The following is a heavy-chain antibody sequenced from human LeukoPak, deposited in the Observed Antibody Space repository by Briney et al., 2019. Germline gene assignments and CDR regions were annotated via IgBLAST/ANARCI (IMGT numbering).Heavy chain of an antibody. J-gene: IGHJ5*02. CDR3: ARVYCSGGSCYSGSGGWFDP. CDR2: IYYSGST. V-gene: IGHV4-59*06. D-gene: IGHD2-15*01. Sequence: SETLSLTCTVSGGSISSYYWSWIRQHPGKGLEWIGYIYYSGSTYYNPSLKSRVTISVDTSKNQFSLKLSSVTAADTAVYYCARVYCSGGSCYSGSGGWFDPWGQGTLVTVSS. CDR1: GGSISSYY.